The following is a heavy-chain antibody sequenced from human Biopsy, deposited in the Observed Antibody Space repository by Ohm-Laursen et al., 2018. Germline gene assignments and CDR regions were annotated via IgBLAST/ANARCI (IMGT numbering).Heavy chain of an antibody. D-gene: IGHD2-15*01. V-gene: IGHV1-69*04. CDR2: IISVHDIA. J-gene: IGHJ6*02. Sequence: SVKVSCKASGGTFTRYAMHWVRQAPGQGLEWMGRIISVHDIANYAQKFQGRVTITADKSTSTAYMELGSLRSEDTAVYYCARTLVDCTSGTCYDVGDGMDVWGQGTTVIVSS. CDR1: GGTFTRYA. CDR3: ARTLVDCTSGTCYDVGDGMDV.